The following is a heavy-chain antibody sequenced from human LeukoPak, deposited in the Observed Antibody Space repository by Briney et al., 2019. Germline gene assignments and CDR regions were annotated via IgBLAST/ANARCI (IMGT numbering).Heavy chain of an antibody. CDR2: IRYDGSNK. CDR3: AKSSSGITWFDP. CDR1: GFTFSSYG. V-gene: IGHV3-30*02. D-gene: IGHD1-1*01. J-gene: IGHJ5*02. Sequence: GGSLRLSCAASGFTFSSYGMHWVRQAPGKGLEWVAFIRYDGSNKYYADSVKGRFTISRDNSKNTLYLQMDSLRSDDTAVYYCAKSSSGITWFDPWGQGTLLTVSS.